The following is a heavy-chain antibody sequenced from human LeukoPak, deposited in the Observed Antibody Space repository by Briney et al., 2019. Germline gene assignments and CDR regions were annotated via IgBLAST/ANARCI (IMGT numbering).Heavy chain of an antibody. D-gene: IGHD2-2*02. CDR1: GGTFSSYA. J-gene: IGHJ6*03. CDR3: AVAGCSSTSCYTGYYYYYMDV. Sequence: KISCKASGGTFSSYAISWVRQAPGQGLEWMGGIIPIFGTANYAQKFQGRVTITTDESTSTAYMELSSLRSEDTAVYYCAVAGCSSTSCYTGYYYYYMDVWGKGTTVTVSS. V-gene: IGHV1-69*05. CDR2: IIPIFGTA.